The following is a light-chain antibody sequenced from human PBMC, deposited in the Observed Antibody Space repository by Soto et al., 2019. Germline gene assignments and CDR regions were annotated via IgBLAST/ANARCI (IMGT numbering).Light chain of an antibody. CDR3: QQYNDWPPIT. CDR2: YAS. Sequence: ENVVTAVSTTPSCSPRESANLSCKAKSRFRHHLALYQHKPGQAPRLLIYYASNRATGIPARFSGSGSGTEFTLIISSLQSEDFALYYCQQYNDWPPITFGQGTRLEIK. V-gene: IGKV3-15*01. J-gene: IGKJ5*01. CDR1: SRFRHH.